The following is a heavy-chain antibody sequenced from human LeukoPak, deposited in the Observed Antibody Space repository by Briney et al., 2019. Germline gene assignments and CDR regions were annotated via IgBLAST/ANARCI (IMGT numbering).Heavy chain of an antibody. V-gene: IGHV3-20*04. D-gene: IGHD5/OR15-5a*01. CDR2: INWNGGRA. J-gene: IGHJ4*02. Sequence: GGSLRLSCAASGFTFDDYGMKWVRQAPGKGLEWVSDINWNGGRAAYADSVKGRFTISRDNAKNSLYLQMNSLRVEDTALYYCARDFANSVYDWGQGTLVTVAS. CDR1: GFTFDDYG. CDR3: ARDFANSVYD.